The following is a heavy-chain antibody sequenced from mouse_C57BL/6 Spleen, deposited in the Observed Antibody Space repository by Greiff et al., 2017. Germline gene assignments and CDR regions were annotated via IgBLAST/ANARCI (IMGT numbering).Heavy chain of an antibody. CDR2: ISDGGSYT. CDR3: ARDDYGYGWFAY. V-gene: IGHV5-4*01. D-gene: IGHD2-2*01. CDR1: GFTFSSYA. J-gene: IGHJ3*01. Sequence: EVQRVESGGGLVKPGGSLKLSCAASGFTFSSYAMSWVRQTPEKRLEWVATISDGGSYTYYPDNVKGRVTLSRDNAKNNLYLQMSHLKSEDTAMYYCARDDYGYGWFAYWGQGTLVTVSA.